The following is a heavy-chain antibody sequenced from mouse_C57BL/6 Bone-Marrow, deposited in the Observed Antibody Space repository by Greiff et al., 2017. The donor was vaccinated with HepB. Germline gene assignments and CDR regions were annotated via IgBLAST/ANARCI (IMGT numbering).Heavy chain of an antibody. CDR2: INYDGSST. J-gene: IGHJ1*03. CDR1: GFTFSDYY. V-gene: IGHV5-16*01. CDR3: ARDRGGYIDV. Sequence: EVMLVESEGGLVQPGSSMKLSCTASGFTFSDYYMAWVRQVPEKGLEWVANINYDGSSTYYLDSLKSRFIISRDNAKNILYLQMSSLKSEDTATYNCARDRGGYIDVWGTGTTVTVSS.